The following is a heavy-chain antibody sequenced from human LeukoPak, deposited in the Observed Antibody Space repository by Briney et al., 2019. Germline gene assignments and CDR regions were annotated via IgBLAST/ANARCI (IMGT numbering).Heavy chain of an antibody. CDR1: GFTFSSYS. CDR2: ISSSSSYI. D-gene: IGHD3-22*01. J-gene: IGHJ4*02. V-gene: IGHV3-21*01. Sequence: GGSLRLSCAASGFTFSSYSTNWVRQAPGKGLEWVSSISSSSSYIYYADSVKGRFTISRDNAKNSLYLQMNSLRAEDTAVYYCARAASMIDSDYWGQGTLVTVSP. CDR3: ARAASMIDSDY.